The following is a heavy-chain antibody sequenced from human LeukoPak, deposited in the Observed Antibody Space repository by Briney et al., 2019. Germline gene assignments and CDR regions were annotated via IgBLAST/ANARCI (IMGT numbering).Heavy chain of an antibody. J-gene: IGHJ4*02. CDR1: GYSISSGYY. CDR2: IYHSGYT. D-gene: IGHD3-3*01. CDR3: ARKLYYGDYFDY. Sequence: SETLSLTCAVSGYSISSGYYWGWVRQPPGKGLEWIGTIYHSGYTYYNPSLKSRVTISVDTSKNQFSLKLSSVIAADTAVYYCARKLYYGDYFDYWGQGTLVTVSS. V-gene: IGHV4-38-2*01.